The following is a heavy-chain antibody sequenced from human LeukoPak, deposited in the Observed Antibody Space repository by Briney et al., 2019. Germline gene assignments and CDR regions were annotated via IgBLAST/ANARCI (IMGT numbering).Heavy chain of an antibody. D-gene: IGHD3-10*01. J-gene: IGHJ4*02. CDR2: IYYSGST. V-gene: IGHV4-39*07. Sequence: SETLSLTCTVSGGSISSSSYYWGWIRQPPGKGLEWIGSIYYSGSTYYNPSLKSRVTTSVDTSKNQFSLKLSSVTAADTAVYYCARDEEWFGELFPDYWGQGTLVTVSS. CDR3: ARDEEWFGELFPDY. CDR1: GGSISSSSYY.